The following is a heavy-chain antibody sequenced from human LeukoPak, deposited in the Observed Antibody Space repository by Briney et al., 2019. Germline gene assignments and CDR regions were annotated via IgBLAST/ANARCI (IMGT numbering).Heavy chain of an antibody. CDR2: IYTSGST. J-gene: IGHJ4*02. CDR3: ARDRYYYDSSGYLFDY. Sequence: SETLSLTCTVSGDSISSSRSYWGWIRQPPGKGLEWIGRIYTSGSTNYNPSLKSRVTMSVDTSKNQFSLKLSSVTAADTAVYYCARDRYYYDSSGYLFDYWGQGTLVTVSS. D-gene: IGHD3-22*01. CDR1: GDSISSSRSY. V-gene: IGHV4-39*07.